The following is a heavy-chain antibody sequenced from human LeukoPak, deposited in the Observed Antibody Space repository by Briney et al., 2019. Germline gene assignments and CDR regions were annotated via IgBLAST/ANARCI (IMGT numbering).Heavy chain of an antibody. V-gene: IGHV1-18*01. J-gene: IGHJ4*02. CDR2: ISGYNGNT. D-gene: IGHD3-3*01. CDR1: GYTFGSYY. Sequence: ASVKVSCKASGYTFGSYYISWVRQAPGQGLEWMGWISGYNGNTNYAQRFRDRITMTVDKSTTTVYMELNSLRSDDTAVYYCARTHDFWTTRKGDYFDPWGQGTLVTVSS. CDR3: ARTHDFWTTRKGDYFDP.